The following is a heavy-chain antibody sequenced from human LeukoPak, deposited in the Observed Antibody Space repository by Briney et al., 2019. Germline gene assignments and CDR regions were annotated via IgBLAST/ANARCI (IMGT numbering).Heavy chain of an antibody. V-gene: IGHV4-61*01. CDR2: ISHSGST. CDR3: ARRKVGATDFDY. J-gene: IGHJ4*02. Sequence: PSETLSLTCSVSGGSVTSGSYYWSWIRQPPGKKMEWIGYISHSGSTKYNPSLKSRVTISIDTSKNEFFLYLISVTAADTAVYYCARRKVGATDFDYWGQGTLVTVSS. CDR1: GGSVTSGSYY. D-gene: IGHD1-26*01.